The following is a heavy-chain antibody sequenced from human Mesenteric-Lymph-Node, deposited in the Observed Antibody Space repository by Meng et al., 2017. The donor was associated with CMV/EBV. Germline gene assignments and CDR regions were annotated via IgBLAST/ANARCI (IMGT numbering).Heavy chain of an antibody. CDR2: IYYSGST. V-gene: IGHV4-39*07. CDR3: ARGGGSYYYYYGMDV. Sequence: SETLSLTCTVSGGSISSSSYYWGWIRQPPGKGLEWIGSIYYSGSTYCNPSLKSRVTISVDTSKNQFSLKLSSVTAADTAVYYCARGGGSYYYYYGMDVWGQGTTVTVSS. J-gene: IGHJ6*02. D-gene: IGHD1-26*01. CDR1: GGSISSSSYY.